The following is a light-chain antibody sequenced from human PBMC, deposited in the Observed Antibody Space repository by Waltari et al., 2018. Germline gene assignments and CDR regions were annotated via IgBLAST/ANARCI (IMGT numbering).Light chain of an antibody. V-gene: IGLV2-14*03. CDR1: SSYACAYDY. CDR2: DVS. J-gene: IGLJ2*01. CDR3: TSYTSTGTLVV. Sequence: QSALTPPASVACSPGPSITISCTGTSSYACAYDYVHWYQQHPGQAPKLMIYDVSKRPSGISDRFSGSKSGNTASLTISGLQNEDEADYYCTSYTSTGTLVVFGGGTKLTVL.